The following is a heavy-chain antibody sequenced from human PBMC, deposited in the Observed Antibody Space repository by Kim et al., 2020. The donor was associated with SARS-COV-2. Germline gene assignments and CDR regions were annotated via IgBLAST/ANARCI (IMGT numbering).Heavy chain of an antibody. V-gene: IGHV3-30*04. CDR3: ARPEHYYDSSGYHPHIDY. CDR2: ISYDGSNK. D-gene: IGHD3-22*01. CDR1: GFTFSSYA. J-gene: IGHJ4*02. Sequence: GGSLRLSCAASGFTFSSYAMHWVRQAPGKGLEWVAVISYDGSNKYYADSVKGRFTISRDNSKNTLYLQMNSLRAEDTAVYYCARPEHYYDSSGYHPHIDYWGQGTLVTVSS.